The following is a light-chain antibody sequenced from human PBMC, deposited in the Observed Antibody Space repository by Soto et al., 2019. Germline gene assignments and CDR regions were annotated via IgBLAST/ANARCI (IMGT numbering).Light chain of an antibody. CDR1: SSDVGGYNS. CDR3: RSYTNSSPFV. CDR2: DVS. Sequence: QSVLTQPASVSGSPGQSIAISCTGTSSDVGGYNSVSWYQQHPGKAPKLMIYDVSNWPSGVSNRFSGSKSGNTASLTISGLQAEDEADYYCRSYTNSSPFVFGTGTKVTVL. V-gene: IGLV2-14*01. J-gene: IGLJ1*01.